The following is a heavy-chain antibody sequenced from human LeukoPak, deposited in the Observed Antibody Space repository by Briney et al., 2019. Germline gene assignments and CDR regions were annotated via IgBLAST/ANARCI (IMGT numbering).Heavy chain of an antibody. D-gene: IGHD6-13*01. CDR1: GFIFSNFA. J-gene: IGHJ5*02. V-gene: IGHV3-23*01. CDR2: ITGGGDGT. Sequence: GGSLRLSCAASGFIFSNFAMTWVRQAPGKGLEWVSTITGGGDGTFYADSVNGRFTISRDNVKNTLSLQMNSLRAEDKAVYYCARARIAAKGWFDPWGQGTLVTVSS. CDR3: ARARIAAKGWFDP.